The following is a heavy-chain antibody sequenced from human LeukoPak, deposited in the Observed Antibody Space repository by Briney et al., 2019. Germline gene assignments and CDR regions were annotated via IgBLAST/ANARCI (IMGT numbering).Heavy chain of an antibody. CDR1: GFTFSDYG. CDR3: ASSRGYQLLYGEDFDY. Sequence: PGGSLRLSCVASGFTFSDYGMHWVRQAPGKGLEWVAVIWHDGSEKYYGDSVKGRFIISRDNAKNSLYLQMNSLRAEDTAVYYCASSRGYQLLYGEDFDYWGQGTLVTVSS. J-gene: IGHJ4*02. CDR2: IWHDGSEK. D-gene: IGHD2-2*02. V-gene: IGHV3-33*03.